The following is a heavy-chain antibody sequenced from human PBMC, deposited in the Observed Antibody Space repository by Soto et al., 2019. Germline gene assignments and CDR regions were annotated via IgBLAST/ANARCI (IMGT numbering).Heavy chain of an antibody. CDR2: MNPNSGNT. D-gene: IGHD3-10*01. CDR3: ARGPYYRDV. CDR1: GYTFTSYD. V-gene: IGHV1-8*01. J-gene: IGHJ6*02. Sequence: QVQLVQSGAEVKKPGASVKVSCKASGYTFTSYDINWVRQATGQGLEWMGWMNPNSGNTGYAQKLQGSVPMTRNTSISTAYMELSSLRSGDTAVYSCARGPYYRDVWGQGTTVTVSS.